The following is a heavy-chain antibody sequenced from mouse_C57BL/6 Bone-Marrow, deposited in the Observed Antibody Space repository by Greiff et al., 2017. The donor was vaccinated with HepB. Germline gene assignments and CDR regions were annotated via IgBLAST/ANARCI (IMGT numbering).Heavy chain of an antibody. CDR3: ARFLRYDYYAVDY. CDR1: GYTFTDYN. Sequence: DVKLQESGPELVKPGASVKISCKASGYTFTDYNMDWVKQSHGKSLEWIGDINPNNGGTIYNKKFKGKATLTVDKSSSTAYMELRSLTSEDTAVYACARFLRYDYYAVDYGGRGTSVTVSS. D-gene: IGHD1-1*02. CDR2: INPNNGGT. V-gene: IGHV1-18*01. J-gene: IGHJ4*01.